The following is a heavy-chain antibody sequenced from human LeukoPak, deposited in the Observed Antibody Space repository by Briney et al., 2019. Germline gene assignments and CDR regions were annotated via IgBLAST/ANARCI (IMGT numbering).Heavy chain of an antibody. CDR1: GFTFNSYG. J-gene: IGHJ4*02. D-gene: IGHD3-22*01. CDR2: IVHDGNNR. CDR3: AKARETYYYDSSGYAH. V-gene: IGHV3-30*18. Sequence: GGSLRLSCAASGFTFNSYGMHWVRQAPGKGLEWVAVIVHDGNNRYYADSVKGRFTISRDNSKNTLYLQMNGLRPEDTAVYYCAKARETYYYDSSGYAHWGQGTLVTVSS.